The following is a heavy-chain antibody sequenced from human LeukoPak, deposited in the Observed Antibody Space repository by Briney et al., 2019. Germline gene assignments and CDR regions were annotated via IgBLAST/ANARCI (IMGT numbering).Heavy chain of an antibody. Sequence: PSETLSLTCTVSGGSISSSSYYWCWIRQPPGKGLEWIGSIYYSGSTYYNPSLKSRVTISVDTSKNQFSLKLSSVTAADTAVYYCARRFRVWGSYRLYWYFDLWGRGTLVTVSS. CDR3: ARRFRVWGSYRLYWYFDL. CDR1: GGSISSSSYY. D-gene: IGHD3-16*02. V-gene: IGHV4-39*07. J-gene: IGHJ2*01. CDR2: IYYSGST.